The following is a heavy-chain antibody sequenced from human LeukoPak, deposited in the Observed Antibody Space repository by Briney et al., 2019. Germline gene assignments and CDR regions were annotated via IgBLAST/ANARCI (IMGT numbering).Heavy chain of an antibody. V-gene: IGHV3-23*01. CDR1: GFTFSTYA. Sequence: GSLRLSCAASGFTFSTYAMSWVRQAPGKGLEWVSALSPSGGITYYEDSVKGRFTISRDNSKNTLYLQMNSLRAEDTAVYFCAKGPLSFGELTVKYLQDWGQGTLVTVSS. J-gene: IGHJ1*01. CDR3: AKGPLSFGELTVKYLQD. D-gene: IGHD3-10*01. CDR2: LSPSGGIT.